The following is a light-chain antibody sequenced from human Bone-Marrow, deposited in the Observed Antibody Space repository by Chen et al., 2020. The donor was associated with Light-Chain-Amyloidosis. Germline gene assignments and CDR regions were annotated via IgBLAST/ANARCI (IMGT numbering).Light chain of an antibody. CDR3: QVWDRSSDLAV. J-gene: IGLJ3*02. CDR1: NIGSKS. V-gene: IGLV3-21*02. CDR2: DDS. Sequence: SYVLTQPPSVSVAPGQTARITCGGNNIGSKSVQWYQQKPGQAPVVVVYDDSDRPSGIPERVSGSNSGNTATLTISRVEVGDEADYYGQVWDRSSDLAVFGGGTKLTVL.